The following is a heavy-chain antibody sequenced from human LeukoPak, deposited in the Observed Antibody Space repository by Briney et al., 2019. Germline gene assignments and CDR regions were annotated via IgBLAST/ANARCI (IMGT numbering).Heavy chain of an antibody. CDR3: ARDHAYYYGSGRSRPSNWFDP. CDR1: GFTFTSSA. D-gene: IGHD3-10*01. Sequence: ASVKVSCKAPGFTFTSSAVQWVRQARGQRLEWIGWIVVGSGNTNYAQKFQERVTITRDTSISTAYMELSRLRSDDTAVYYCARDHAYYYGSGRSRPSNWFDPWGQGTLVTVSS. J-gene: IGHJ5*02. CDR2: IVVGSGNT. V-gene: IGHV1-58*01.